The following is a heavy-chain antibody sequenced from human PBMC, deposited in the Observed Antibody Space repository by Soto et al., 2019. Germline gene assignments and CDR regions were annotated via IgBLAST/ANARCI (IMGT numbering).Heavy chain of an antibody. D-gene: IGHD3-3*01. CDR3: AKAPTIFGVVMIDY. V-gene: IGHV3-23*01. Sequence: PGGSLRLSCAASGFTFSSYAMSWVRQAPGKGLEWVSAISGSGGSTYYADSVKGRFTISRDNSKNTLYLQMNSLRAEDTAVYYCAKAPTIFGVVMIDYWGQGNLVTVSS. CDR1: GFTFSSYA. CDR2: ISGSGGST. J-gene: IGHJ4*02.